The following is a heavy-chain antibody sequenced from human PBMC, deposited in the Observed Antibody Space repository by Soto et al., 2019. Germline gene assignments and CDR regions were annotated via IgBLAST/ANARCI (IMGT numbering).Heavy chain of an antibody. CDR3: ARYNSYAIDY. D-gene: IGHD2-8*01. CDR2: IHYSGTT. CDR1: GTSISGYY. J-gene: IGHJ4*02. Sequence: PSETLSLTCTVSGTSISGYYWSWIRQPPGKGLEWIANIHYSGTTNYNPSLASRVTISVDTSKNQFSLKMTSVTAADRAIYFCARYNSYAIDYWGRGTLVTVSS. V-gene: IGHV4-59*01.